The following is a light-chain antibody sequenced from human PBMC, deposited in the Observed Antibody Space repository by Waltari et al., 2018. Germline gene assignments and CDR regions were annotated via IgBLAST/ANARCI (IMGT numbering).Light chain of an antibody. CDR3: MQHKALPWT. CDR2: GGS. Sequence: DIVMTQTPLSLPVTPGEPASISCRSSQSLLHTDGYTYLDWYLQKPGQSPQLLIYGGSNRASGVPDRFSGSWSGTDFTLKISKVEAEDVGVYYCMQHKALPWTFGQGTKVEIK. J-gene: IGKJ1*01. V-gene: IGKV2-40*01. CDR1: QSLLHTDGYTY.